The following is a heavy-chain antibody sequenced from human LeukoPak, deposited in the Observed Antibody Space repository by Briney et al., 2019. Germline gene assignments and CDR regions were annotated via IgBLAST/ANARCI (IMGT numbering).Heavy chain of an antibody. CDR2: IYHSGST. D-gene: IGHD1-26*01. CDR1: GGSISSGGYS. Sequence: PSQTLSLTCAVSGGSISSGGYSWSWIRQPPGKGLEWIGYIYHSGSTYYNPSLKSRVTISVDASKNQFSLKLSSVTAADTAVYYCACRVGATAPFDYWGQGTLVTVSS. V-gene: IGHV4-30-2*01. CDR3: ACRVGATAPFDY. J-gene: IGHJ4*02.